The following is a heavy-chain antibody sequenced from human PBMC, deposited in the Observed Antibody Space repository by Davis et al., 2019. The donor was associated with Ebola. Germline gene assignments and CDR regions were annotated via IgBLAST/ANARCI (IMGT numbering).Heavy chain of an antibody. V-gene: IGHV1-46*03. CDR2: INPSGGST. D-gene: IGHD3-22*01. J-gene: IGHJ3*02. Sequence: ASVKVSCKASGYTFTSYYMHWVRQAPGQGLEWMGIINPSGGSTSYAQKFQGRVTMTRDTSTSTVYMGLSSLRSEDTAVYYCARHDSSGVDAFDIWGQGTMVTVSS. CDR1: GYTFTSYY. CDR3: ARHDSSGVDAFDI.